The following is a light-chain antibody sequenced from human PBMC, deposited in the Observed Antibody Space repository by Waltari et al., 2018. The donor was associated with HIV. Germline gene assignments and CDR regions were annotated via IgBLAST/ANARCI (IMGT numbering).Light chain of an antibody. V-gene: IGLV2-14*03. J-gene: IGLJ1*01. CDR1: SGDIGTYKY. Sequence: QSALTQPASVSGSPGQSIAISCTGTSGDIGTYKYVSCDQQHTGKVPKLIIYDVNFRPSGVSDRFSGSKSGNTATLTISGLHSDDEADYYCCSYTVNSTGVFGAGTKITV. CDR3: CSYTVNSTGV. CDR2: DVN.